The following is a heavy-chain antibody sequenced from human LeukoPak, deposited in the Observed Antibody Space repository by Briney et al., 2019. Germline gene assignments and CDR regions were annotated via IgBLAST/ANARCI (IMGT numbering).Heavy chain of an antibody. CDR1: GFTFSNYG. Sequence: GGSLRLSCAASGFTFSNYGMHWVRQAPGKGLEWVAFIRYDGSNKYYADSVKGRFTISRDNSKNTLYLQMNSLRAEDTAVYYCAKVRPDWNYGTGDYYYMDVWGKGTTVTVSS. CDR3: AKVRPDWNYGTGDYYYMDV. D-gene: IGHD1-7*01. V-gene: IGHV3-30*02. CDR2: IRYDGSNK. J-gene: IGHJ6*03.